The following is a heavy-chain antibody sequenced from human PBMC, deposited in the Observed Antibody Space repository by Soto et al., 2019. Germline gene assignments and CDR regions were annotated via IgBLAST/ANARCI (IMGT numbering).Heavy chain of an antibody. CDR1: GGSISRPGYY. CDR3: AIVSKPLHPRFDY. V-gene: IGHV4-31*03. Sequence: SETLSLSCTVSGGSISRPGYYSIWIRHHPGKGLEWIGYLYYSGSTYYNPSLKSRVTISVDTSKNHCSLKLSSVTAADTALYYCAIVSKPLHPRFDYWGHVTLVTVSS. CDR2: LYYSGST. J-gene: IGHJ4*01. D-gene: IGHD4-4*01.